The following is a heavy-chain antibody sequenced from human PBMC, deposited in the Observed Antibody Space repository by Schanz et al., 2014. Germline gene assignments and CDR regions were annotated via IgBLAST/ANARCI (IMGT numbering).Heavy chain of an antibody. V-gene: IGHV3-53*01. CDR3: ARDPVEGAPTPYYFDS. J-gene: IGHJ4*02. CDR2: IYINSGST. Sequence: EVQLVESGGGLIQPGGSLRLSCAVSGFSVSTNYMSWVRQAPGKGLEWVSSIYINSGSTNYADSVKGRFTISRDNTKNSVFLQMSSLRVEDTGLYFCARDPVEGAPTPYYFDSWGPGTLVTVSS. CDR1: GFSVSTNY. D-gene: IGHD1-26*01.